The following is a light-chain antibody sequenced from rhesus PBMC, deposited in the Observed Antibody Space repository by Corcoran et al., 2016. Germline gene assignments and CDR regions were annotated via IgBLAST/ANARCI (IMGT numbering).Light chain of an antibody. V-gene: IGKV3-35*01. CDR3: QQYSNWPHS. J-gene: IGKJ2*01. CDR1: QSVSSN. Sequence: EIVLTQSPATLSLSPGERATLSCRASQSVSSNLAWYQQKPGQAPRLLIYETSNRATGIPDRFSGSGSGTDFTLTISSLEPEDVGVYYCQQYSNWPHSFGRGTKVEIK. CDR2: ETS.